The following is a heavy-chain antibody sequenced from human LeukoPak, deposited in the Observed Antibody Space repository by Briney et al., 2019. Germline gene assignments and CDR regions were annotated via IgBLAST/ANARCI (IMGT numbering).Heavy chain of an antibody. CDR3: AKASYASSWNLYFDY. V-gene: IGHV3-23*01. D-gene: IGHD6-13*01. J-gene: IGHJ4*02. CDR1: GFSFSSYA. CDR2: ISGSGGST. Sequence: GGSLRLSCAPSGFSFSSYAMSWVRQAPGKGLEWVSSISGSGGSTYYADSVKGRFTISRDNSKNTLYLQMNSLRAEDTAVYYCAKASYASSWNLYFDYWGQGTLVTVSS.